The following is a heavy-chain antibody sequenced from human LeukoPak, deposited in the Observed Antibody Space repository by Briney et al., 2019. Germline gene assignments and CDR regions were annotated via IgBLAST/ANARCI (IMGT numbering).Heavy chain of an antibody. CDR1: GFTFSSCS. D-gene: IGHD2-2*01. CDR2: ISSSSSYI. CDR3: ARDGEQDIVVVPAAPWFDP. Sequence: GGSLRLSCAASGFTFSSCSMNWVRQAPGKGLEWVSSISSSSSYIYYADSVKGRFTISRDNAKNSLYLQMNSLRAEDTAVYYCARDGEQDIVVVPAAPWFDPWGQGTLVTVSS. V-gene: IGHV3-21*01. J-gene: IGHJ5*02.